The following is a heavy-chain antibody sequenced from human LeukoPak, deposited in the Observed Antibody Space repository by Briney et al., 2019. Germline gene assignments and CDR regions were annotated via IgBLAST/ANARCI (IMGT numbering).Heavy chain of an antibody. J-gene: IGHJ2*01. CDR2: FYYSGNT. CDR1: GGSISSSSYY. V-gene: IGHV4-39*01. D-gene: IGHD5-12*01. CDR3: ARQDNKGGYSGYDWDFDL. Sequence: SETLSLTCSISGGSISSSSYYWGWIRQPPGKGLEWIGSFYYSGNTYYNPSLKSRVTISVDTSKNQFSLKLSSVTAADTAVYYCARQDNKGGYSGYDWDFDLWGRGTLVTVSS.